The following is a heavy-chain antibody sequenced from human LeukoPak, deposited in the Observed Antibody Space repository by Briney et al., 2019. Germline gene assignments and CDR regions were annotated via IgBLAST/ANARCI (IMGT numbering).Heavy chain of an antibody. J-gene: IGHJ4*02. CDR2: ISCGSNYI. CDR1: GFTFSSYS. CDR3: ARDRGVLLWSGVTDY. V-gene: IGHV3-21*01. D-gene: IGHD3-10*01. Sequence: GASLRLSCAASGFTFSSYSMNWVRHAPGKGLEWLSLISCGSNYIYYADSLKGRFTISRDNAKNSVYLQMNSLRAEDTAVYYCARDRGVLLWSGVTDYWGQGTLVTVSS.